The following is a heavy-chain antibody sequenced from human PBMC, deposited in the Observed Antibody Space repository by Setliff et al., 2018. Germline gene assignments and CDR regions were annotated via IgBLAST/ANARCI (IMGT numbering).Heavy chain of an antibody. Sequence: SVKVSCKASGGTFGSSALSWVRQAPGQGLEWMGGIIPMFDTGIYAEKFQGRVTLSADESTSAVYMELTRLRPEDTAIYYCARDKADYYDRSGYSGASDVWGQGTMVTVSS. CDR2: IIPMFDTG. J-gene: IGHJ3*01. D-gene: IGHD3-22*01. CDR3: ARDKADYYDRSGYSGASDV. V-gene: IGHV1-69*13. CDR1: GGTFGSSA.